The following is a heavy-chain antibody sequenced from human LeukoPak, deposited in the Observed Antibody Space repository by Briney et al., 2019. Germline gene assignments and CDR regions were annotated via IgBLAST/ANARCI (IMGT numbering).Heavy chain of an antibody. CDR2: ISYDGSNK. V-gene: IGHV3-30-3*01. CDR1: GFTFSSYA. Sequence: GGSLRLSCAASGFTFSSYAMHWVRQAPGKGLEWVAVISYDGSNKYYADSVKGRFTISRDNSKNTLYLQMNSLRAEDTAVYYCAKDEGVLGYCSSTSCPFDYWGQGTLVTVSS. J-gene: IGHJ4*02. CDR3: AKDEGVLGYCSSTSCPFDY. D-gene: IGHD2-2*01.